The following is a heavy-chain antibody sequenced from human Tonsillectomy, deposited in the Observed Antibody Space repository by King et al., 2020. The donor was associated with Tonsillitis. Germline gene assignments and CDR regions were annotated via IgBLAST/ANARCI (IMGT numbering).Heavy chain of an antibody. CDR3: SRGGSFYYDSSAKPYYFHYYMDV. D-gene: IGHD3-22*01. V-gene: IGHV4-34*01. Sequence: QVQLQQWGAGLLKPSETLSLTCAVYGGSFSEYFWSWIRQPPGKGLEWIGEIDHSGITNYNPSLKSRVTISVDTSKNQFSLKLTSVTAAETAVYYCSRGGSFYYDSSAKPYYFHYYMDVWGKGTTVTVSS. CDR2: IDHSGIT. CDR1: GGSFSEYF. J-gene: IGHJ6*03.